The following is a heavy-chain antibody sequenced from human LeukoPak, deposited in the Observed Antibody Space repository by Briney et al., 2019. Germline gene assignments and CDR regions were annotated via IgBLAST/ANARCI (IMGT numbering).Heavy chain of an antibody. Sequence: SETLSLTCSVSGYSISSGYYWDWIRQPPGKGLEWIGEINHSGSTNYNPSLKSRVTISVDTSKNQFSLKLSSVTAADTAVYYCAREGSSGPYDYWGQGTLVTVSS. CDR2: INHSGST. V-gene: IGHV4-38-2*02. J-gene: IGHJ4*02. D-gene: IGHD3-22*01. CDR3: AREGSSGPYDY. CDR1: GYSISSGYY.